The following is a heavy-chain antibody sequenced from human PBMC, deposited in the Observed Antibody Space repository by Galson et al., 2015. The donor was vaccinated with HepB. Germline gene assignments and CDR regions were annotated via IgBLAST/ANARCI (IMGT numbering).Heavy chain of an antibody. J-gene: IGHJ4*02. CDR1: GFTVSSNY. D-gene: IGHD3-3*01. Sequence: SLRLSCAASGFTVSSNYMSWVRQAPGKGLEWVSVIYSGGSTYYADSVKGRFTISRDNSKNTLYLQMNSLRAEDTAVYYCARGSPHYDFWSGYPFDYWGQGTLVTVSS. V-gene: IGHV3-66*01. CDR3: ARGSPHYDFWSGYPFDY. CDR2: IYSGGST.